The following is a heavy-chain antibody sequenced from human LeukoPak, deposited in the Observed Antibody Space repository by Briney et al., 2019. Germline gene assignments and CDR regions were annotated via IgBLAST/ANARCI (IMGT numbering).Heavy chain of an antibody. V-gene: IGHV1-24*01. CDR3: ATGRLDYGSGSYYTPFDY. CDR2: FDPEDGET. D-gene: IGHD3-10*01. Sequence: ASVKVSCKVSGYTLTELSMHWVRQAPGKGLEWMGGFDPEDGETIYAQKLQGRVTMTEDTSTDTAYMELSSLRSEDTAVYYCATGRLDYGSGSYYTPFDYRGQGTLVTVSS. CDR1: GYTLTELS. J-gene: IGHJ4*02.